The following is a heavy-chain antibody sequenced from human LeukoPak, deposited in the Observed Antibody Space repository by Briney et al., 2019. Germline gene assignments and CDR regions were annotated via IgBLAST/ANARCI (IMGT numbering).Heavy chain of an antibody. CDR1: DYTFTIYG. CDR3: ARLRAAPAFFDH. Sequence: ASVKVSCKASDYTFTIYGIAWVRQAPGQGLEWVGWVNTNNGDTNYAQKIQGRVTMTTDTSTTTAYMELRNLRSDDTAVYFCARLRAAPAFFDHWGQGTLVTVSS. CDR2: VNTNNGDT. J-gene: IGHJ4*02. D-gene: IGHD6-25*01. V-gene: IGHV1-18*01.